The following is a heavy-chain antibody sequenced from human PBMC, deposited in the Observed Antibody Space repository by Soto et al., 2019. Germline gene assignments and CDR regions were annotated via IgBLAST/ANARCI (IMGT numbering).Heavy chain of an antibody. CDR3: ARGGQYRYFDY. D-gene: IGHD2-2*02. V-gene: IGHV1-18*03. J-gene: IGHJ4*02. CDR2: ISPYNGDK. Sequence: QVQLVQSGAEVKKPGASVKVSCTTSGYTFSLFGITWVRQAPGQGLEWMGWISPYNGDKKYAEKLEGRVTLTTDTSTDTAYMELTSLTSDDMAEYYCARGGQYRYFDYWGQGTLVTVSS. CDR1: GYTFSLFG.